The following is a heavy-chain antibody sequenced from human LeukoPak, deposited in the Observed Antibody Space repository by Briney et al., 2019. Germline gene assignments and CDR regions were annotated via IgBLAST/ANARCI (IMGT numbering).Heavy chain of an antibody. CDR3: ARGSDYHGSK. CDR1: GGSISSSSYY. V-gene: IGHV4-39*07. Sequence: SETLSLTCTVSGGSISSSSYYWGWIRQPPGKGLEWIGSIYYSGSTYYNPSLKSRVTISVDTSKNQFSLKMTSVTAADTAVYYCARGSDYHGSKWGQGTLVIVSS. D-gene: IGHD3-10*01. CDR2: IYYSGST. J-gene: IGHJ4*02.